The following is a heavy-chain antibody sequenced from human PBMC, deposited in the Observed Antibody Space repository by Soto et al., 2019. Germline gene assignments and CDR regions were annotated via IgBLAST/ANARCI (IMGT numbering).Heavy chain of an antibody. CDR3: ARGPNTYGMDV. CDR1: GGSISSYY. CDR2: FYHSGGT. V-gene: IGHV4-59*12. J-gene: IGHJ6*02. Sequence: PSETLSLTCSVSGGSISSYYWSWIRQSPGKGLEWIGYFYHSGGTNYNPSLKSPVTISIDTSKNQVSLKLSSVTAADTAVYYCARGPNTYGMDVWGQGTTVTVSS.